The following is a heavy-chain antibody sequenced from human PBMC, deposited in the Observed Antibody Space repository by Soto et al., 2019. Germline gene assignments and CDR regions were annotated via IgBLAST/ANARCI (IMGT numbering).Heavy chain of an antibody. J-gene: IGHJ6*02. CDR2: IIPIFGTA. CDR1: GGTFSSYA. D-gene: IGHD5-18*01. V-gene: IGHV1-69*06. Sequence: QVQLVQSGAEVKKPGSSVKVSCKASGGTFSSYAISWVRQAPGQGLEWMGGIIPIFGTANYAQKFQGRVTITADKSTSTAYMELSSLRSEDAAVYYCARVGYTAMVTTYYYGMDVWGQGTTVTVSS. CDR3: ARVGYTAMVTTYYYGMDV.